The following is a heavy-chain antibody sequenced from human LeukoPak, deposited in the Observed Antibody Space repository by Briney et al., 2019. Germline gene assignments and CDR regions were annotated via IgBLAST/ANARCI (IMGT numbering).Heavy chain of an antibody. V-gene: IGHV4-59*01. J-gene: IGHJ4*02. Sequence: SETLSLTCPVSGGSIRSYYWRWIRPPPGKGREGVGYIYYSGSTNYNTSLKSRITISVDTSKNQFSLKLSSVTAADTAVYYCAAYHFRGDRSHYFDYWGQGILVTVSS. CDR2: IYYSGST. CDR1: GGSIRSYY. CDR3: AAYHFRGDRSHYFDY. D-gene: IGHD3-10*01.